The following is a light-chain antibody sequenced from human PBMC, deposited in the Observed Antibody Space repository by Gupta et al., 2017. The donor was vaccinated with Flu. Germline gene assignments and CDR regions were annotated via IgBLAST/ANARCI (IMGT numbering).Light chain of an antibody. CDR2: LGS. V-gene: IGKV2-28*01. CDR1: QSLLQSTGYNY. CDR3: MQALQTPLT. Sequence: VTPGEPASISCRSSQSLLQSTGYNYLDWYLQKPGQSPHLLIYLGSTRASGVPDRFSGSGSGTXFTLKIXRVEAEDVGVYFCMQALQTPLTFGXGTKVEIQ. J-gene: IGKJ4*01.